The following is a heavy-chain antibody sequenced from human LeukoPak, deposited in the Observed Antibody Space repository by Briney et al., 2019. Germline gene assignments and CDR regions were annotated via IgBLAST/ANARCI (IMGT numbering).Heavy chain of an antibody. V-gene: IGHV3-21*01. CDR3: ARGKGAAILDY. D-gene: IGHD2-2*01. CDR1: GFTFNNYN. CDR2: ISGSGSYI. J-gene: IGHJ4*02. Sequence: GGSLRLSCAASGFTFNNYNMNWVRQAPGKGLKWVSSISGSGSYIYSADSVKGRFTISRDNAKNSLFLQKNSLRAEDTAVYYCARGKGAAILDYWGQGTLVTVSS.